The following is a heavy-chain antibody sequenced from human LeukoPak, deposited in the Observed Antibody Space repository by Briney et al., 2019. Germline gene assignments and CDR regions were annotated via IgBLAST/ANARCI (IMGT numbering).Heavy chain of an antibody. CDR2: IKSNTDGGTT. CDR3: TRTLKGGYFDY. J-gene: IGHJ4*02. D-gene: IGHD2-8*01. V-gene: IGHV3-15*07. Sequence: GGSLRLSCSASGLTVTNAWMNWVRQAPGMGLEWVGRIKSNTDGGTTDYAAPVKGRFAILRDDSENTLYLQMNSLKTEDTAVYYCTRTLKGGYFDYWGQGTLVTVSS. CDR1: GLTVTNAW.